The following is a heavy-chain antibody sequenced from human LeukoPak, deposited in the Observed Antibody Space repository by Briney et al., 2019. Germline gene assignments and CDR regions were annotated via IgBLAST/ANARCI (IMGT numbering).Heavy chain of an antibody. J-gene: IGHJ4*02. Sequence: ASVTVSCKASGYTFTSYGISWVRQAPGQGLEWMGWISAYNGNTNYAQKLQGRVTMTTDTSTSTAYMGLRSLRSDDTAVYYCARFISSGYFSSFDYWGEGTLVTVSS. CDR3: ARFISSGYFSSFDY. CDR2: ISAYNGNT. V-gene: IGHV1-18*01. D-gene: IGHD3-22*01. CDR1: GYTFTSYG.